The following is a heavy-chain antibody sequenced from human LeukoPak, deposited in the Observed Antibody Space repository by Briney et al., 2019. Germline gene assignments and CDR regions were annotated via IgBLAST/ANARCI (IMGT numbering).Heavy chain of an antibody. V-gene: IGHV4-59*01. D-gene: IGHD4-23*01. CDR1: GFSISSYY. J-gene: IGHJ4*02. Sequence: PSETLSLTCTVSGFSISSYYWSWIRQPPGKGLEWVGYIYYSGSTNYNPPLKSRVTISVDTSKNQFSLKLSSLTAADTAVYYCAREYGSNSGDYYFDYWGQGTLVTVSS. CDR3: AREYGSNSGDYYFDY. CDR2: IYYSGST.